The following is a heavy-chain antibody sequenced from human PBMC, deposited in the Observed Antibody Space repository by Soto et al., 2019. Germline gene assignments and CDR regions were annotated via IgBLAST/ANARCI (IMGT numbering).Heavy chain of an antibody. CDR2: VYYNGNA. D-gene: IGHD3-9*01. CDR1: GDSIGKSKYY. J-gene: IGHJ4*02. CDR3: ARLEGLATISYYFDF. V-gene: IGHV4-39*01. Sequence: SETLSLTCTVSGDSIGKSKYYWGWIRQPPGKGLEWIGSVYYNGNAYHNPSLKTRVTMSLDKSKNQFSLKLTSVTAADSAVYFCARLEGLATISYYFDFWGPGALVTVSS.